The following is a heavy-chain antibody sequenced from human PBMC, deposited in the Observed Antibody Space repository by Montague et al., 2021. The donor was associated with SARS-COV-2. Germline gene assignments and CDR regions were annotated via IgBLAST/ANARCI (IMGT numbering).Heavy chain of an antibody. V-gene: IGHV4-39*01. CDR1: GGSISSRSYS. CDR2: ISYSGST. D-gene: IGHD2-2*02. CDR3: ARHYGVVVPSAIYYYYGMDF. J-gene: IGHJ6*02. Sequence: SETLSLTCTVSGGSISSRSYSWGWIRHPPGLGLDWLGRISYSGSTYSNPSLKLRVSLYADTSKNQFSLKLISVTAANTAVYYCARHYGVVVPSAIYYYYGMDFWGQGTTVTVSS.